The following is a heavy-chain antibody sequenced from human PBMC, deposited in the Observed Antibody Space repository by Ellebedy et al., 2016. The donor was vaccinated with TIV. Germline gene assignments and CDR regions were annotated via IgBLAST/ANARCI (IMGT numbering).Heavy chain of an antibody. CDR1: GGTFSSYA. J-gene: IGHJ2*01. CDR2: IIPIFGTA. Sequence: SVKVSXKASGGTFSSYAISWVRQAPGQGLEWMGGIIPIFGTANYAQKFQGRVTITADESTSTAYMELSSLRSEDTAVYYCARTKGRAVAGQPNYWYFDLWGRGTLVTVSS. V-gene: IGHV1-69*13. CDR3: ARTKGRAVAGQPNYWYFDL. D-gene: IGHD6-19*01.